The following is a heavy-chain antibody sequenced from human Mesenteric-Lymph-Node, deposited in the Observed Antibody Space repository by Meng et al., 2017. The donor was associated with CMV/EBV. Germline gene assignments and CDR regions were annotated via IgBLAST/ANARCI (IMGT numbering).Heavy chain of an antibody. CDR3: ARGPIRITIFGVVPQEYFDY. V-gene: IGHV1-69*06. D-gene: IGHD3-3*01. Sequence: SVKVSCKASGGTFSTYAFSWVRQAPGQGLEWMGGIIPIFGTPNYAQKFQGRVTITADKSTSTAYMELSSLRSEDTAVYYCARGPIRITIFGVVPQEYFDYWGQGTLVTVSS. CDR1: GGTFSTYA. J-gene: IGHJ4*02. CDR2: IIPIFGTP.